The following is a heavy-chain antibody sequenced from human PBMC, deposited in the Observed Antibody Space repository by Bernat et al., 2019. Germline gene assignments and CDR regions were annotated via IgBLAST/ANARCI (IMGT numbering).Heavy chain of an antibody. J-gene: IGHJ4*02. D-gene: IGHD5-12*01. V-gene: IGHV3-43*02. CDR1: GFTFDDYA. CDR2: ISGDGGST. CDR3: AKEWGWDYSGYDFSTVDDFDY. Sequence: EVQLVESGGGVVQPGGSLRLSCAASGFTFDDYAMHWVRQAPGKGLEWVSLISGDGGSTYYADSVKGRFTISRDNSKNSLYLQMNSLRTEDTALYYCAKEWGWDYSGYDFSTVDDFDYWGQGTLVTVSS.